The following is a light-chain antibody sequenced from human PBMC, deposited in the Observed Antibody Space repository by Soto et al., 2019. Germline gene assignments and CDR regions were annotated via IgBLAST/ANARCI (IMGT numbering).Light chain of an antibody. CDR3: QSYDSSHYV. J-gene: IGLJ1*01. Sequence: QTVVTQPPSVSGAPGQRVTISCTGSSSNIGAGYDVHWYQQLPGTAPKLLIYGNSNRPSGVPDRFSGSKSGTSAALAITGLQAEDEADYYGQSYDSSHYVFGTGTKVTVL. CDR2: GNS. V-gene: IGLV1-40*01. CDR1: SSNIGAGYD.